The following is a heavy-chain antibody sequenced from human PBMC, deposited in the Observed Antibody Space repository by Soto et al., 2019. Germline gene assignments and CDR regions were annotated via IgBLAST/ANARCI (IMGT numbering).Heavy chain of an antibody. Sequence: SETLSLTCSASGYSVTSSDYYWAWIRQPPGKGLEWIGSMFYSGLTYYNPSLKSRVTLSVDTSKNQFSVRLNSVTAADTAVYYCAPLSVSLSGPYGIHVWGQGTTVTVSS. CDR1: GYSVTSSDYY. CDR2: MFYSGLT. V-gene: IGHV4-39*01. D-gene: IGHD2-15*01. J-gene: IGHJ6*02. CDR3: APLSVSLSGPYGIHV.